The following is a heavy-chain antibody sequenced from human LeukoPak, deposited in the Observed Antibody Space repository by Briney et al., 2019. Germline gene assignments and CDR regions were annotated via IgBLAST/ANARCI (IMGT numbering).Heavy chain of an antibody. V-gene: IGHV3-30*18. D-gene: IGHD2-15*01. CDR3: ANEYCSGGSCGDYGMDV. J-gene: IGHJ6*02. CDR1: GFTFSSYG. Sequence: PGGSLRLSCAASGFTFSSYGMHWVRQAPGKGLEWVAVISYDGSNKYYADSVQGRFTISRDNSKNTLYLQMNSLRAEDTAVYYCANEYCSGGSCGDYGMDVWGQGTTAAVSS. CDR2: ISYDGSNK.